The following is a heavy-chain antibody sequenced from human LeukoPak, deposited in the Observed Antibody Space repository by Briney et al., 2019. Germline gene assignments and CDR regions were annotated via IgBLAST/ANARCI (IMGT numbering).Heavy chain of an antibody. Sequence: GSLRLSCAASGITVSTNHMSWVRQAPGKGLEWVANIKEDGSGKYYADSVKGRFTISRDNAKNSLFLQMNSLRAEDTAVYFCARDFDYWGQGTLVTVSS. CDR1: GITVSTNH. CDR3: ARDFDY. CDR2: IKEDGSGK. J-gene: IGHJ4*02. V-gene: IGHV3-7*01.